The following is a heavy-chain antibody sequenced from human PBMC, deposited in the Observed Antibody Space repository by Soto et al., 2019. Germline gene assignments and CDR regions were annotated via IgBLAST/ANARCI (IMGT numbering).Heavy chain of an antibody. J-gene: IGHJ5*02. Sequence: KPSETLSLTCTVSGGSISSSSYYWGWIRQPPGKGLEWIGSIYYSGSTYYNPSLKSRVTISVDTSKNQFSLKLSSVTAADTAVYYCAQTYSSSSPGNWFDPWGQGTLVTVSS. V-gene: IGHV4-39*01. D-gene: IGHD6-6*01. CDR2: IYYSGST. CDR1: GGSISSSSYY. CDR3: AQTYSSSSPGNWFDP.